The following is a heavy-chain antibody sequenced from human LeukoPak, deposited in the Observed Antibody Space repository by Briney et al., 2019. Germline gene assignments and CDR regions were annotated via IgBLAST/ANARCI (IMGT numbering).Heavy chain of an antibody. Sequence: SETLSLTCTVSGGSISPYFWSWMRQTPGKGLEWIGYISYTGSTNYNPALKSRVTISVDTSKNQFSLLLTSVTAADTAVYYCARDDYRGVTNFDPWGQGTLVTVSS. CDR1: GGSISPYF. D-gene: IGHD3-10*01. V-gene: IGHV4-59*01. CDR2: ISYTGST. J-gene: IGHJ5*02. CDR3: ARDDYRGVTNFDP.